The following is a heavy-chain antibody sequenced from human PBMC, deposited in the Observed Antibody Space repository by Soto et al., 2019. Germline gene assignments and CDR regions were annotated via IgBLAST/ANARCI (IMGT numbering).Heavy chain of an antibody. V-gene: IGHV3-48*02. CDR3: ARDQPSRIQLWLQAYGMDV. Sequence: PGGPLRLSCAASGFTFSSYSMNWVRQAPGKGLEWVSYISSSSSTIYYADSVKGRFTISRDNAKNSLYLQMNSLRDEDTAVYYCARDQPSRIQLWLQAYGMDVWGQGTTVTVSS. J-gene: IGHJ6*02. CDR2: ISSSSSTI. D-gene: IGHD5-18*01. CDR1: GFTFSSYS.